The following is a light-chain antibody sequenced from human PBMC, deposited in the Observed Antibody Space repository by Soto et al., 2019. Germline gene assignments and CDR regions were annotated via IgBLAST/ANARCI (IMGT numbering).Light chain of an antibody. Sequence: DIQMTQSPSTLSASVGDRVTITSRASQSISSWLAWYQQKPGKAPKLPIYDASSLESGVPSRFSGSGSGTEFNLTISSLQPDDFATYYCQQYNSYWTFGQGTKVDI. CDR3: QQYNSYWT. V-gene: IGKV1-5*01. CDR1: QSISSW. CDR2: DAS. J-gene: IGKJ1*01.